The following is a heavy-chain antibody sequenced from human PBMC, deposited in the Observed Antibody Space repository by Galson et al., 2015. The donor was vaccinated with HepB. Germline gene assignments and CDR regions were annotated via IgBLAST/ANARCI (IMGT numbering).Heavy chain of an antibody. J-gene: IGHJ5*02. V-gene: IGHV1-8*01. CDR3: ARQSGAYHWFDP. CDR1: GYTFTPYD. D-gene: IGHD2-15*01. Sequence: SVKVSCKASGYTFTPYDVNWVRQANGQGLEWMGWMNPNSGNTGYAQKFQGRVTMTRNTSISTAYMELSSLRSEDTAIYYCARQSGAYHWFDPWGQGTLVTVSS. CDR2: MNPNSGNT.